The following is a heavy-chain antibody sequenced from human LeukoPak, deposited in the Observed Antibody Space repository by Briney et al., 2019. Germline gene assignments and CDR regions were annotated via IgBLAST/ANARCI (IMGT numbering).Heavy chain of an antibody. CDR1: GFDFSIYA. Sequence: GGSLRLFCAASGFDFSIYAIDWVRQAPGRGLEWVLSLSCGSCFQNYADSVKGRFTISSDNAENSVYLQMNRLRAEDTAVYFCAREGDPPGFYYYHHMDVWGKGTTVTVSS. CDR2: LSCGSCFQ. J-gene: IGHJ6*03. D-gene: IGHD3-16*01. CDR3: AREGDPPGFYYYHHMDV. V-gene: IGHV3-21*03.